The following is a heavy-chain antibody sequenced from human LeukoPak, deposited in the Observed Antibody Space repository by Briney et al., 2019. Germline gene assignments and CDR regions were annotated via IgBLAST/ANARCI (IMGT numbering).Heavy chain of an antibody. Sequence: GGSLRLSCAASGFTFSDHYMDWVRQAPGKGLEWVGRTRNKADSYTTEYAASVKGRFTISRDDSKNSLYLQMSSLKTEDTAVYYCARDAYSSGWGFDFWGQGTLVTVSS. CDR3: ARDAYSSGWGFDF. CDR2: TRNKADSYTT. J-gene: IGHJ4*02. D-gene: IGHD6-19*01. V-gene: IGHV3-72*01. CDR1: GFTFSDHY.